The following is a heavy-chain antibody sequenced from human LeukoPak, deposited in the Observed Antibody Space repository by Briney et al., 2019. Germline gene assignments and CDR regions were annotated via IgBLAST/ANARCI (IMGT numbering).Heavy chain of an antibody. V-gene: IGHV3-53*01. CDR3: AVLTYQLLDYYFDY. CDR2: ISNDGRT. D-gene: IGHD2-2*01. J-gene: IGHJ4*02. Sequence: GGSLRLSCAASGFSVSTYYMTWVRQAPGNGLESVSVISNDGRTYYAGSVKGRFTISRDDSKNTFFLQMNNLKADDTAVYYCAVLTYQLLDYYFDYWGQGTLVTVSS. CDR1: GFSVSTYY.